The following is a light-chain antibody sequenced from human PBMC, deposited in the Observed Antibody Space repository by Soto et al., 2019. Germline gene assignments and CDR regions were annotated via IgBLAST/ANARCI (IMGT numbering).Light chain of an antibody. CDR3: CSYAGSSTYV. J-gene: IGLJ1*01. V-gene: IGLV2-23*01. CDR1: SSDVGSYNL. CDR2: EGS. Sequence: QSALTQAASVSGSPGQSITISCTGTSSDVGSYNLVSWYQQHPGKAPKLMIYEGSKRPSGVSNRFSASKSGDTASLTVSGLQAEDEADYYCCSYAGSSTYVFGTGTQLTVL.